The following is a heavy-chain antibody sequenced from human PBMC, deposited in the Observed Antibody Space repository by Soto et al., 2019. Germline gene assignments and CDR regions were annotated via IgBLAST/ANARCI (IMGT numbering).Heavy chain of an antibody. V-gene: IGHV3-33*01. CDR2: IWYDGSSK. J-gene: IGHJ4*02. CDR1: GFTFSSYV. CDR3: ARAASDYGDVCNY. Sequence: GGSLRLSCAASGFTFSSYVMHWVRQSPGKGLEWVAVIWYDGSSKYYADSVKGRFTISRDNSKNTLYLQMNSLRAEDTAVYYCARAASDYGDVCNYWGQGTLVTVSS. D-gene: IGHD4-17*01.